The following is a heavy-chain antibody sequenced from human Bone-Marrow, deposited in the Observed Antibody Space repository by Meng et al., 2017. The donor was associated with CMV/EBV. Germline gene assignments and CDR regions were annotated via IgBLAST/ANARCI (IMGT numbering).Heavy chain of an antibody. CDR3: AREFN. Sequence: GGSLRLSCAASGFTFSNYAMSWVRQAPGKGLEWVANIKQGGSEKYYVESVKGRFTISRDNAKNSLYLQMNSLRVEDTAVYYCAREFNWGQGTLVTVSS. CDR2: IKQGGSEK. V-gene: IGHV3-7*01. CDR1: GFTFSNYA. J-gene: IGHJ1*01.